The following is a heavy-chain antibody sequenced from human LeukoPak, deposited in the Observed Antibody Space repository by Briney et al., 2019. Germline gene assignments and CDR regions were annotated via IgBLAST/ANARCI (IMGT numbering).Heavy chain of an antibody. CDR3: ARDRLHYDFWKSGYYFDY. Sequence: SVKVSCKASGGTFSSYAISWVRQAPGQGLEWMGGIIPIFGTANYARKFQGRVTITTDESTSTAYMELSSLRSEDTAVYYCARDRLHYDFWKSGYYFDYWGQGTLVTVSS. CDR2: IIPIFGTA. V-gene: IGHV1-69*05. J-gene: IGHJ4*02. CDR1: GGTFSSYA. D-gene: IGHD3-3*01.